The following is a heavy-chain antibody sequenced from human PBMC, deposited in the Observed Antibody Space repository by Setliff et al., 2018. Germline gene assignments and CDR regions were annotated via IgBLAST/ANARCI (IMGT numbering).Heavy chain of an antibody. CDR3: ARINFYVSSGYYYAPEL. CDR1: GYMFKRYG. D-gene: IGHD3-22*01. CDR2: ISPYNDNT. Sequence: GASVKVSCKASGYMFKRYGINWMRQAPGQGFEWMGWISPYNDNTKSAQKFQDRITMTTDTTTSTSYMELRSLRADDTAVYYCARINFYVSSGYYYAPELWGQGTTVTVSS. V-gene: IGHV1-18*04. J-gene: IGHJ4*02.